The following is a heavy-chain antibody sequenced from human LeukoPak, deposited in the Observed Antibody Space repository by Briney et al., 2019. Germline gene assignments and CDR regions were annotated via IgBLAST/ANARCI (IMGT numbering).Heavy chain of an antibody. CDR3: AADYDFWSDYYIGAFDI. V-gene: IGHV1-2*02. Sequence: ASVKLSLPASVYTFTVCYMHWGRQAPGQGLEWVGWSNPNSGGRDYAHNFKERVTITTDMSTSTAYLELSTLRSEDTAVYYCAADYDFWSDYYIGAFDIWGQGTMVTVSS. J-gene: IGHJ3*02. D-gene: IGHD3-3*01. CDR2: SNPNSGGR. CDR1: VYTFTVCY.